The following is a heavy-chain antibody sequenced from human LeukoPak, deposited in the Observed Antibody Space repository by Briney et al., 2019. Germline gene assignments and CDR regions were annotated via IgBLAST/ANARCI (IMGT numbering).Heavy chain of an antibody. CDR3: TKEAVTNVIDY. V-gene: IGHV3-30*02. J-gene: IGHJ4*02. Sequence: PGGSLRLSCAASGFTFSSYGMHWVRQAPGKGLGWVAFIRYDGSNEYYTDSVKGRRTISRDNSKNTLYLQMNSLRAEDTAVYYCTKEAVTNVIDYWGQGTLVTVSS. D-gene: IGHD4-17*01. CDR1: GFTFSSYG. CDR2: IRYDGSNE.